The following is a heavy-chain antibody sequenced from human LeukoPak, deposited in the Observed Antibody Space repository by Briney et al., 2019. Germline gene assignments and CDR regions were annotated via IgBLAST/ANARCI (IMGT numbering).Heavy chain of an antibody. CDR1: GYTFTGYY. CDR3: ARDSSRDAKFDP. V-gene: IGHV1-2*02. D-gene: IGHD6-13*01. J-gene: IGHJ5*02. CDR2: MNPNSGGT. Sequence: ASVKVSCKASGYTFTGYYMHWVRQAPGQGLEWMGWMNPNSGGTNYAQKFQGRVTMTRDTSISTAYMELSRLRSDDTALYYCARDSSRDAKFDPWGQGTLVTVSS.